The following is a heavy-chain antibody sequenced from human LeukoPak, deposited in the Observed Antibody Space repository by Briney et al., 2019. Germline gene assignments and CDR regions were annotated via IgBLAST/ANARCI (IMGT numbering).Heavy chain of an antibody. CDR2: INTDGSST. CDR3: AREWELLKRFSSDAFDI. V-gene: IGHV3-74*01. CDR1: GFTFSSYA. D-gene: IGHD1-26*01. Sequence: GGSLRLSCAASGFTFSSYAMGWVRQAPGKGLVWVSRINTDGSSTSYADSVKGRFTISRDNAKNTLYLQMNSLRAEDTAVYYCAREWELLKRFSSDAFDIWGQGTMVTVSS. J-gene: IGHJ3*02.